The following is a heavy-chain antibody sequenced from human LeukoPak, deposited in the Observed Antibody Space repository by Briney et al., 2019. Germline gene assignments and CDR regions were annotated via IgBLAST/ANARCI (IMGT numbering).Heavy chain of an antibody. J-gene: IGHJ4*02. CDR3: ASTLRYFDWLLYPYYFDY. CDR2: IKQDGSEK. D-gene: IGHD3-9*01. Sequence: GGSLRLSCAASGFTFSSYWMSWVRQAPGKGLEWVANIKQDGSEKYYVDSVKGRSTISRDNAKNSLYLQMNSLRAEDTAVYYCASTLRYFDWLLYPYYFDYWGQGTLVTVSS. CDR1: GFTFSSYW. V-gene: IGHV3-7*01.